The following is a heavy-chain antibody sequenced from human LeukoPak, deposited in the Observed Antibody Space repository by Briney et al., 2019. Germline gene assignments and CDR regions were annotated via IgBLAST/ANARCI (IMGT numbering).Heavy chain of an antibody. CDR2: IYYSGST. CDR3: ARSRDYGPHYFDY. D-gene: IGHD4-17*01. J-gene: IGHJ4*02. V-gene: IGHV4-59*01. CDR1: GGSISSYY. Sequence: SETLSLTCTVSGGSISSYYWSWIRQPPGKGLEWIGYIYYSGSTNYNPSLKSRVTISVDTSKNQFSLKLSSVTAADTAVYYCARSRDYGPHYFDYWGQGPLVTVSS.